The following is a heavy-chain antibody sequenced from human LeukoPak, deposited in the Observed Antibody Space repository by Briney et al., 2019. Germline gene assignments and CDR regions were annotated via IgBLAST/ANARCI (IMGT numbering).Heavy chain of an antibody. CDR2: INHSGST. D-gene: IGHD2-15*01. Sequence: PSETLSLTCAVYGGSFSGYYWSWIRQPPGKGLEWMGEINHSGSTNYNPSLKSRVTISVDTSKNQFSLKLSSVTAADTAVYYCARTIPGYCSGGSCYLGPFDYWGQGTLVTVSS. V-gene: IGHV4-34*01. CDR1: GGSFSGYY. J-gene: IGHJ4*02. CDR3: ARTIPGYCSGGSCYLGPFDY.